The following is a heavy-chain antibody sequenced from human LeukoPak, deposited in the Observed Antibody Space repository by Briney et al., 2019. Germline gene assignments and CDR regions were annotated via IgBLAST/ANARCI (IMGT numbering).Heavy chain of an antibody. Sequence: ASVKVSCKASGYTFTGYYMHWVRQAPGQGLEWMGWINSNSGGTNYAQKFQGRVTMTRDTSISTAYMELSRLRSDDTAVYYCARVLGYYDSSGYGYWGQGTLVTVSS. V-gene: IGHV1-2*02. J-gene: IGHJ4*02. D-gene: IGHD3-22*01. CDR2: INSNSGGT. CDR3: ARVLGYYDSSGYGY. CDR1: GYTFTGYY.